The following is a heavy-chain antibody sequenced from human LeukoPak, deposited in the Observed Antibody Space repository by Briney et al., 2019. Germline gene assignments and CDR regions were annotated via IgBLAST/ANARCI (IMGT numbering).Heavy chain of an antibody. CDR1: GGSISSYY. J-gene: IGHJ3*02. V-gene: IGHV4-4*07. Sequence: SETLSLTCTVSGGSISSYYWSWIRQPAGKGLEWIGRIYTSGSTNYNPSLKSRVTMSVDTSKNQFSLKLSSVTAADTAVYYCARDCSGGSCYPVFAFDIWGQGTMATVSS. CDR2: IYTSGST. CDR3: ARDCSGGSCYPVFAFDI. D-gene: IGHD2-15*01.